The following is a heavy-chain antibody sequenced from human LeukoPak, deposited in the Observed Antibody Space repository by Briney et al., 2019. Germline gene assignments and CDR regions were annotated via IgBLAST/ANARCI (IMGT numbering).Heavy chain of an antibody. Sequence: GRSLRLSCAASGFTFSSYAMHWVRQAPGKGLEWVAVISYDGSNKYYADSVKGRFTISRGNSKNTLYLQMNSLRAEDTAVYYCARVFPSVAGTADYWGQETLVTVSS. J-gene: IGHJ4*02. CDR3: ARVFPSVAGTADY. CDR1: GFTFSSYA. D-gene: IGHD6-19*01. V-gene: IGHV3-30-3*01. CDR2: ISYDGSNK.